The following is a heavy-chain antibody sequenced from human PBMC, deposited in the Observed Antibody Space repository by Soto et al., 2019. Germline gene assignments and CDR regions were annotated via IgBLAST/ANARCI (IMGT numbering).Heavy chain of an antibody. Sequence: AASVKVSCKASGYTFTSYGISWVRQAPGQGLEWMGWISAYNGNTNYAQKLQGRVTMTTDTSTSTAYMELRSLRSDDAAVYYFSRHENYYDSSGYYHGLDYWGQGTLVTVSS. CDR3: SRHENYYDSSGYYHGLDY. V-gene: IGHV1-18*01. CDR1: GYTFTSYG. J-gene: IGHJ4*02. D-gene: IGHD3-22*01. CDR2: ISAYNGNT.